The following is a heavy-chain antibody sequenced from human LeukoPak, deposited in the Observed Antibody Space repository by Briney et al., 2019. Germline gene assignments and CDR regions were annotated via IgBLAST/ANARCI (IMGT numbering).Heavy chain of an antibody. V-gene: IGHV4-59*08. Sequence: SETLSLTCTVSGGSISSYYWSWIRQPPGKGLEWIGYIYYSGSTNYNPSLKSRVTISVDASKSQFSLKLSSVTAADTAVYYCTNTNYENFDYWGQGTLVTVSS. CDR1: GGSISSYY. CDR3: TNTNYENFDY. J-gene: IGHJ4*02. CDR2: IYYSGST. D-gene: IGHD4-11*01.